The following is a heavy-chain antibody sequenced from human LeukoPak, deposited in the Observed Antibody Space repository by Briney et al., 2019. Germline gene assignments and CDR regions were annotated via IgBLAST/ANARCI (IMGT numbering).Heavy chain of an antibody. CDR2: IIPIFGTA. Sequence: ASVKVSCNASGGTFSSYAISWVGQAPGQGLEWMGGIIPIFGTANYAQKFQGRVTITTEDSTRTAYMELRSLRSEATAVYYCARGEITIFAQGGYYMDVWGKGTTVTVSS. CDR3: ARGEITIFAQGGYYMDV. D-gene: IGHD3-3*01. V-gene: IGHV1-69*05. J-gene: IGHJ6*03. CDR1: GGTFSSYA.